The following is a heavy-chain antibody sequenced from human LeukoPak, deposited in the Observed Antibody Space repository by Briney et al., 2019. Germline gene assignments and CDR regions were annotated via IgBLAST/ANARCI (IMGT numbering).Heavy chain of an antibody. Sequence: KSSETLSLTCAVYGGSFSGYYWNWIRQPPGKGLEWIGEINHSGINHSGSTNYNPSLKSRVAISVDTSKNQFSLELSSVTAANTAVYYCASSPAYYYDSNGQRENYFDSWGQGTLVTVSS. V-gene: IGHV4-34*01. CDR3: ASSPAYYYDSNGQRENYFDS. CDR1: GGSFSGYY. D-gene: IGHD3-22*01. J-gene: IGHJ4*02. CDR2: INHSGINHSGST.